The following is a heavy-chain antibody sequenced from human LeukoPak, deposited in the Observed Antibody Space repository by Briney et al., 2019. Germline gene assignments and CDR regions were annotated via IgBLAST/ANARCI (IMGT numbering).Heavy chain of an antibody. V-gene: IGHV4-59*01. CDR1: GGSISSYY. CDR2: VYYSGST. J-gene: IGHJ4*02. CDR3: ARGPFRDSSSWYYFDY. Sequence: SETLSLTCTVSGGSISSYYWSWIRQPPGKGLEWIGYVYYSGSTNYNPSLKSRVTISVDTSKNQFSLNLRSVTAADTAVYYCARGPFRDSSSWYYFDYWGQGTLVTVSS. D-gene: IGHD6-13*01.